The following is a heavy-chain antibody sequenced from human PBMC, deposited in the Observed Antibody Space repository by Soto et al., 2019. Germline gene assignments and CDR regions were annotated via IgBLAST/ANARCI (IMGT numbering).Heavy chain of an antibody. CDR2: ISYDGSNK. J-gene: IGHJ6*02. V-gene: IGHV3-30*18. D-gene: IGHD1-26*01. CDR1: GFTFSSYG. CDR3: AKDRIVGGTNYYYGMDV. Sequence: QVQLVESGGGVVQPGRSLRLSCAASGFTFSSYGMHWVRQAPSKGLEWVAVISYDGSNKYYADSVKGRFTISRDNSKNTLYLQMNSLRAEDTAVYYCAKDRIVGGTNYYYGMDVWGQGTTVTVSS.